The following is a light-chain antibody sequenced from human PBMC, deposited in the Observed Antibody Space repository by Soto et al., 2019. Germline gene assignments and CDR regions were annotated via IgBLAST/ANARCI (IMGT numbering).Light chain of an antibody. CDR3: QQSYSTPL. CDR2: KAS. Sequence: DIQMTQSPSTLSASVGDRVTITCRASQSISSWLAWYQQKPGKAPKLLIYKASSLESGVPSRFSGSGSGTDFTLTISSLQPEDFATYYCQQSYSTPLFGPGTKVDIK. V-gene: IGKV1-5*03. J-gene: IGKJ3*01. CDR1: QSISSW.